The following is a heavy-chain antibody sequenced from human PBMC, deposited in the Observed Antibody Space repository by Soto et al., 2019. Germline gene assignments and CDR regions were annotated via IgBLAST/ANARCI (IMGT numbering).Heavy chain of an antibody. D-gene: IGHD5-18*01. CDR2: IWYDGSNK. J-gene: IGHJ4*02. CDR3: ARGRERGYSYGSSFDY. CDR1: GFTFSSYG. Sequence: QVQLVESGGGVVQPGRSLRLSCAASGFTFSSYGMHWVRQAPGKGLEWVAAIWYDGSNKYYADSVKGRFTISRDNSKNTLYLQMNSLRAEDPAVYYCARGRERGYSYGSSFDYWGQGTLVTVSS. V-gene: IGHV3-33*01.